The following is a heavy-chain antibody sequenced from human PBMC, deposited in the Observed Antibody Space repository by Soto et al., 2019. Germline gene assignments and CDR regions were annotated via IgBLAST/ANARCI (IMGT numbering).Heavy chain of an antibody. Sequence: ASVKVSCKASGYTFTSYDINWVRQATGQGLEWMGWMNPNSGNTGYAQKFQGRVTMTRNTSISTAYMELSSLRSEDTAVYYCARGTSYDFWSVNYYYYMDVWGKGTTVTVSS. D-gene: IGHD3-3*01. CDR1: GYTFTSYD. V-gene: IGHV1-8*01. J-gene: IGHJ6*03. CDR3: ARGTSYDFWSVNYYYYMDV. CDR2: MNPNSGNT.